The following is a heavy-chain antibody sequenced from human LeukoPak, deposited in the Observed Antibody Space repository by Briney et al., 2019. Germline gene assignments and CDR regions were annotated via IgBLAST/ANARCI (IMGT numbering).Heavy chain of an antibody. CDR3: GRDLRHQLLYCLDY. CDR2: VSSDGSNK. V-gene: IGHV3-30*04. D-gene: IGHD2-2*02. J-gene: IGHJ4*02. Sequence: PGGSLRLSCAASGFSFRSYAMHWVRQAPGKGLEWVAVVSSDGSNKYYADSVKGRFTISRDNSKNTVYLQMNSLRAEDTAVYYCGRDLRHQLLYCLDYWGQGTLVTVS. CDR1: GFSFRSYA.